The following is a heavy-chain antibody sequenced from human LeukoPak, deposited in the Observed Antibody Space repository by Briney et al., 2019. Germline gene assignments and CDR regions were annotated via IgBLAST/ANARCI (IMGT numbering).Heavy chain of an antibody. CDR2: LTGSGGNT. CDR3: AKSRVGYDY. CDR1: GFTFSSYV. J-gene: IGHJ4*02. D-gene: IGHD1-26*01. V-gene: IGHV3-23*01. Sequence: GGSLRLSCAASGFTFSSYVMSWVRQAPGQGLEWVSTLTGSGGNTYYADSVKGRFTISRDNSKDTLYLQMNSLRAEDTAVYYCAKSRVGYDYWGQGTLVTVSS.